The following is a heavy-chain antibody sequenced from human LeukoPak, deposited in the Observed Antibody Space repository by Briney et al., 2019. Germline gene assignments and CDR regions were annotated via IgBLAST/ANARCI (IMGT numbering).Heavy chain of an antibody. CDR1: GYTFTSYG. CDR3: ARVLGAAGEPLDY. Sequence: ASVKVSCKASGYTFTSYGISWVRQAPGQGLEWMGWINPNSGGTKYGLRFQGRVTMTRDTSINTAYMELSRLTSDDTAVFYCARVLGAAGEPLDYWGQGTLVTVSS. CDR2: INPNSGGT. V-gene: IGHV1-2*02. J-gene: IGHJ4*02. D-gene: IGHD6-13*01.